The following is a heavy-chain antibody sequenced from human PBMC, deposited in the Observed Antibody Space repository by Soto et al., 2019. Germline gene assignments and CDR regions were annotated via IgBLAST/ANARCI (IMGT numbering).Heavy chain of an antibody. CDR3: ARMGGYSASYGMDV. V-gene: IGHV2-70*04. Sequence: SGPTLVNPTQTLTLTCSFSGFSLSSSGMRETWNRKPPGKALEWLARIDWDEDKFYSTSLKTRLSISKDTSKNQVVLTMTNMDPVDTATYYCARMGGYSASYGMDVWGQGTTVTVSS. CDR1: GFSLSSSGMR. D-gene: IGHD3-22*01. J-gene: IGHJ6*02. CDR2: IDWDEDK.